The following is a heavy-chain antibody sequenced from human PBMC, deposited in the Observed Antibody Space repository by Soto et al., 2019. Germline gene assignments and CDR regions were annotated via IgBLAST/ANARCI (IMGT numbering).Heavy chain of an antibody. Sequence: ASVKVSCKASGYTFTSHAMHWVRQAPGQRLEWMGWINAGNGNTKYSQKFQGRVTITRDTSASTAYMELSSLRSEDTAVYYCARAYCSSTSCSNMDVWGQGTTVTVSS. CDR2: INAGNGNT. CDR1: GYTFTSHA. D-gene: IGHD2-2*01. V-gene: IGHV1-3*01. CDR3: ARAYCSSTSCSNMDV. J-gene: IGHJ6*02.